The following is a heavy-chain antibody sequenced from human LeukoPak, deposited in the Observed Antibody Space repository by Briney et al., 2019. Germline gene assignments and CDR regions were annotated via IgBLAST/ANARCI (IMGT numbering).Heavy chain of an antibody. CDR1: GFTFNTYG. CDR2: IQYDGSDK. CDR3: AKETRPQVPFDF. Sequence: PGGSLRLSCAASGFTFNTYGMHWVRQPPGKGLEWVAFIQYDGSDKYYVDSAKGRFTISRDNSKNTLYLQMNSLRAEDTAIYYCAKETRPQVPFDFWGQGTLVTVSS. D-gene: IGHD1-14*01. J-gene: IGHJ4*02. V-gene: IGHV3-30*02.